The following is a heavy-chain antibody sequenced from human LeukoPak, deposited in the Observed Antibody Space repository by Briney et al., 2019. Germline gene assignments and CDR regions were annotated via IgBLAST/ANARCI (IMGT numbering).Heavy chain of an antibody. CDR2: ISGSGAST. V-gene: IGHV3-23*01. Sequence: PGGSLRLSCAASGFTFSSYGMNWVRQAPGKGLEWVSAISGSGASTYYADSVKGRFTISRDNSKNTLYLQMNSLRAEDTADYYCAKAGEDIVVVPAGYFDYWGQGTLVIVTS. D-gene: IGHD2-2*01. J-gene: IGHJ4*02. CDR3: AKAGEDIVVVPAGYFDY. CDR1: GFTFSSYG.